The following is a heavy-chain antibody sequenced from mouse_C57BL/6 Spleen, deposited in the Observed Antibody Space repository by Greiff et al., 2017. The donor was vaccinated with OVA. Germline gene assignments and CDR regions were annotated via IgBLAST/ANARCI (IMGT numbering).Heavy chain of an antibody. CDR3: ARRGLYYGSSYPFDV. D-gene: IGHD1-1*01. CDR2: IYPGSGST. J-gene: IGHJ1*03. V-gene: IGHV1-55*01. Sequence: QVQLQQPGAELVKPGASVKMSCKASGYTFTSYWITWVKQRPGQGLEWIGDIYPGSGSTNYNEKFKSKATLTVDTSSSTAYMQLSSLTSEDSAVYYCARRGLYYGSSYPFDVWGTGTTVTVSS. CDR1: GYTFTSYW.